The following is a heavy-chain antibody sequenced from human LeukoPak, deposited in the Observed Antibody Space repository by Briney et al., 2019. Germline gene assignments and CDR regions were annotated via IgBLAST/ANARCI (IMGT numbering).Heavy chain of an antibody. V-gene: IGHV4-38-2*02. D-gene: IGHD3-10*01. J-gene: IGHJ4*02. CDR1: GYSISSGYY. CDR2: IYHSGST. Sequence: SETLSLTCTVSGYSISSGYYWGWIRQPPGKGLEWIGSIYHSGSTYYNPSLKSRVTISVDTSKNQFSLKLSSVTAADTAVYYCARGGWFGDTIHYYFDYWGQGTLVTVSS. CDR3: ARGGWFGDTIHYYFDY.